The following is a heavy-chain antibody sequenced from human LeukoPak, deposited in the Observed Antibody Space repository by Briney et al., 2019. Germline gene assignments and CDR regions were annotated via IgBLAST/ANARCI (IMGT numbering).Heavy chain of an antibody. CDR2: MNPNSGNT. D-gene: IGHD3-3*01. Sequence: ASVKVSCKASGYTFTSYDINWVRQATGQGLERMGWMNPNSGNTGYAQKFQGRVTMTRNTSISTAYMELSSLRSEDTAVYYCARGRKNDFWSGYYPYYFDYWGQGTLVTVSS. V-gene: IGHV1-8*01. CDR3: ARGRKNDFWSGYYPYYFDY. CDR1: GYTFTSYD. J-gene: IGHJ4*02.